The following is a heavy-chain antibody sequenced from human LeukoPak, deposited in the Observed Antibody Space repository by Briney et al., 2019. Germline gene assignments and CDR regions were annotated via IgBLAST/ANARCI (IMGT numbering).Heavy chain of an antibody. Sequence: PSETLSLTCAVYGGSFSGYYWSWIRQPPGKGLEWIGEINHSGSTNYNPSLKSRVTISVDTSKNQFSLKLSSVTAADTAVYYCARQDYGDYSPFYYYYGMDVWGQGTTVTVSS. D-gene: IGHD4-17*01. CDR1: GGSFSGYY. V-gene: IGHV4-34*01. J-gene: IGHJ6*02. CDR2: INHSGST. CDR3: ARQDYGDYSPFYYYYGMDV.